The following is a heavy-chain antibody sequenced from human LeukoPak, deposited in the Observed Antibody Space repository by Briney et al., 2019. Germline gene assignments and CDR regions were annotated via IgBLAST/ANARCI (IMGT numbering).Heavy chain of an antibody. J-gene: IGHJ4*02. V-gene: IGHV5-51*01. CDR1: GYIFSDFW. CDR3: ARLGGSSWSPTPVDY. CDR2: IYPGDSDT. Sequence: GESLKISCKGSGYIFSDFWIVWVRQMPGKGLEWMGIIYPGDSDTRYSPSFQGQVTISADKSISTAYLQWSSLKASDTAMYYCARLGGSSWSPTPVDYWGQGTLVTVSS. D-gene: IGHD6-13*01.